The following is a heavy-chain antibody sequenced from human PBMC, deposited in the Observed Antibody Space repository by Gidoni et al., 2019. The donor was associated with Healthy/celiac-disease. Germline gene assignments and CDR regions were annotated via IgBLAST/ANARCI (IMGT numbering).Heavy chain of an antibody. CDR3: ASRTTTVESYYYYGMDV. V-gene: IGHV4-34*01. CDR2: INHSGST. Sequence: QVQLQQWGAGLLKPSETLSLTCAVYGGSFSGYYWSWLRQPPGKGLEWIGEINHSGSTNYNPSLKSRVTISVDTSKNQFSLKLSSVTAADTAVYYCASRTTTVESYYYYGMDVWGQGTTVTVSS. CDR1: GGSFSGYY. J-gene: IGHJ6*02. D-gene: IGHD4-4*01.